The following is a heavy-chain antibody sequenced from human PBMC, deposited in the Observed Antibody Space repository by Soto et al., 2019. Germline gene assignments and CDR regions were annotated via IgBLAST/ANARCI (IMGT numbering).Heavy chain of an antibody. J-gene: IGHJ6*02. D-gene: IGHD1-26*01. Sequence: QVQLVESGGGVVQPGRSLRLSCAASGFTFSSYAMHWVRQAPGKGLEWVAVISYDGSNKYYADSVKGRFTISRDNSKNXLXXQMNSLRAEDTAVYYCARDGPRSQWEPTHYYGMDVWGQGTTVTVSS. CDR3: ARDGPRSQWEPTHYYGMDV. V-gene: IGHV3-30-3*01. CDR1: GFTFSSYA. CDR2: ISYDGSNK.